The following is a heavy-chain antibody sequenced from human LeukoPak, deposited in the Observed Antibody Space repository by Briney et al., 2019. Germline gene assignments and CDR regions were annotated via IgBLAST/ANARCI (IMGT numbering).Heavy chain of an antibody. D-gene: IGHD2-21*01. Sequence: SETLSLXCAVSGYSISSGYYWGWIRQPPGKGLEWIGSIYHSGSTYYNPSLKSRVTISVDTCKNQFSLKLSSVAAADTAVYYCARHIRSFYYYYYMDVWGKGTTVTVSS. CDR3: ARHIRSFYYYYYMDV. J-gene: IGHJ6*03. V-gene: IGHV4-38-2*01. CDR2: IYHSGST. CDR1: GYSISSGYY.